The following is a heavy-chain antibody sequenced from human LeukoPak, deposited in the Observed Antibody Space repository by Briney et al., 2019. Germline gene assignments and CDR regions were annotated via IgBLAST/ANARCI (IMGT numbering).Heavy chain of an antibody. CDR3: ARAPGGFHGDYSPIAY. Sequence: GGPLRLSCAASGFTFSSYSMSWVRQAPGKGLEWVSSISSSSSYIYYADSVKGRFTISRDNSQNTLYLQMNSLRADETAIYYCARAPGGFHGDYSPIAYWGQGTLVTVSS. D-gene: IGHD4-17*01. V-gene: IGHV3-21*04. CDR1: GFTFSSYS. CDR2: ISSSSSYI. J-gene: IGHJ4*02.